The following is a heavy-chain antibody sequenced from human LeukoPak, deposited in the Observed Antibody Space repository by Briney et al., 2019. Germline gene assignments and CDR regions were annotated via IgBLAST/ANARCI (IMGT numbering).Heavy chain of an antibody. J-gene: IGHJ4*02. CDR1: GFIFRDAW. CDR2: IKRKTDGGTT. CDR3: TTKTITPGY. V-gene: IGHV3-15*01. Sequence: GGSLRLSCAASGFIFRDAWMTWVRQAPGKGLEWVGRIKRKTDGGTTDYAAPVRGRFTISRDDSKNTLYLQMNSLKTEDTAVYYCTTKTITPGYWGQGTLVTVSS. D-gene: IGHD5-24*01.